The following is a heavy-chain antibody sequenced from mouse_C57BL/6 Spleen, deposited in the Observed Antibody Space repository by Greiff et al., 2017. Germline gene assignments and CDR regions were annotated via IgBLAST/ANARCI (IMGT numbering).Heavy chain of an antibody. J-gene: IGHJ1*03. CDR3: ARTTVHWYFDV. D-gene: IGHD1-1*01. V-gene: IGHV5-17*01. CDR1: GFTFSDYG. Sequence: EVKLVESGGGLVKPGGSLKLSCAASGFTFSDYGMHWVRQAPEKGMEWVAYISSGSSTIYYADTVKGRFTISRDNAKNTLFLQMTSLRSEDTAMYYCARTTVHWYFDVWGTGTTVTVSS. CDR2: ISSGSSTI.